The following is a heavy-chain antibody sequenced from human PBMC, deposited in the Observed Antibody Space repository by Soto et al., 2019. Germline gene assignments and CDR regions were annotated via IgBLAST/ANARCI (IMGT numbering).Heavy chain of an antibody. CDR1: GGSISSGGYY. CDR2: IYYSGST. D-gene: IGHD4-17*01. V-gene: IGHV4-31*03. J-gene: IGHJ5*02. Sequence: QVQLQESGPGLVKPSQTLSLTCTVSGGSISSGGYYWSWIRQHPGKGLEWIGYIYYSGSTYYNPSLKSRVTISVDTYKNQSSLKLSSVTAADTAVYYCARADYGDDNWFDPGGQGTLVTVAA. CDR3: ARADYGDDNWFDP.